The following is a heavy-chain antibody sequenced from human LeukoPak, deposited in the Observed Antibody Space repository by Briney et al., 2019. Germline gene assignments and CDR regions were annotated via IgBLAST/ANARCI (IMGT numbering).Heavy chain of an antibody. CDR3: ARGKYSSGWNELLDY. CDR2: IGTAGDT. D-gene: IGHD6-19*01. J-gene: IGHJ4*02. CDR1: GFTFSNYD. V-gene: IGHV3-13*01. Sequence: AGGSLRLSCAASGFTFSNYDMHWVRQVTGKGLEWVSAIGTAGDTYYPGSVKGRFTISRENAKNSLYLQMNTLKAGDTAVYYCARGKYSSGWNELLDYWGQGTLVTVSS.